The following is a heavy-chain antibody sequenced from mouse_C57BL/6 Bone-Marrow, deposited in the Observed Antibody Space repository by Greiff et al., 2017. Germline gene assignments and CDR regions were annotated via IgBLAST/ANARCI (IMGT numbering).Heavy chain of an antibody. CDR2: IRNKANGYTT. J-gene: IGHJ4*01. V-gene: IGHV7-3*01. CDR3: ARSYYGSSYRAMDY. CDR1: GFTFTDYY. Sequence: EVKVVESGGGLVQPGGSLSLSCAASGFTFTDYYMSWVRQPPGKALEWLGFIRNKANGYTTEYSASVKGRITISRDNSQSILYLQMNALRAEDSATYYCARSYYGSSYRAMDYWGQGTSVTVSS. D-gene: IGHD1-1*01.